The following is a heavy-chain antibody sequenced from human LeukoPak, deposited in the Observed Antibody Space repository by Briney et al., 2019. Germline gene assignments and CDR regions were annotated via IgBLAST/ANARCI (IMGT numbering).Heavy chain of an antibody. Sequence: SVKVSCKASGGTFNRYAISWVRQAPGQGLEWMGGIIPIIGTVNYAQKFQGRVTITADESTSTAYMELSSLRSEDTAVYYCARESRGYYYDSSGYGFDPWGQGTLVTVSS. CDR2: IIPIIGTV. D-gene: IGHD3-22*01. CDR1: GGTFNRYA. V-gene: IGHV1-69*13. J-gene: IGHJ5*02. CDR3: ARESRGYYYDSSGYGFDP.